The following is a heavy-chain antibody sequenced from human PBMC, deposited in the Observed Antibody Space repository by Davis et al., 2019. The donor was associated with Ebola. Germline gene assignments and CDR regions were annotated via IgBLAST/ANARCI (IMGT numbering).Heavy chain of an antibody. CDR3: ARDAFPGDYIRWFDS. CDR2: IFHGVTT. V-gene: IGHV4-4*02. D-gene: IGHD4-17*01. Sequence: SETLSLTCAVSGDSISSSNWWSWVRQPPGKGLEWIGEIFHGVTTNYNPSLKIRVIMSVDKSKNQFSLKLTSVTAADTAVYYCARDAFPGDYIRWFDSWGQGTQVTVSS. J-gene: IGHJ5*01. CDR1: GDSISSSNW.